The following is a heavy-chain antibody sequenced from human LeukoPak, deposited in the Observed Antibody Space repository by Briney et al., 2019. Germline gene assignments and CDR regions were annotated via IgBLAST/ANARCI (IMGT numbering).Heavy chain of an antibody. CDR1: GYTFTSYY. J-gene: IGHJ4*02. D-gene: IGHD3-9*01. Sequence: ASVKVSCKASGYTFTSYYMHWVRQAPGQGLEWMGIINHSGGSTSYAQKFQGRVTMTRDTSTSTVYMELSSLRSEDTAVYYCARDSPYYDILTGYRPYYFDYWGQGTLVTVSS. CDR2: INHSGGST. CDR3: ARDSPYYDILTGYRPYYFDY. V-gene: IGHV1-46*01.